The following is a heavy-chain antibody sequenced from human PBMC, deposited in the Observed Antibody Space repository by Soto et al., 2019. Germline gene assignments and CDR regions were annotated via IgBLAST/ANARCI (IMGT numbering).Heavy chain of an antibody. CDR3: ARNPHLRYFDWLLNFDP. J-gene: IGHJ5*02. D-gene: IGHD3-9*01. Sequence: SETLSLTCTVSGGSISSSSYYWGWIRQPPGKGLEWIGNIYYSGSTYYNPSLKSRVTISVDTSKNQFSLKLSSLTAADTAVYYCARNPHLRYFDWLLNFDPWGQGTLVTVSS. V-gene: IGHV4-39*01. CDR2: IYYSGST. CDR1: GGSISSSSYY.